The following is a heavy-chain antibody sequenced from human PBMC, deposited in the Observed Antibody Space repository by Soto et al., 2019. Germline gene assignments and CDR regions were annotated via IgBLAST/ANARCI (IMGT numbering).Heavy chain of an antibody. J-gene: IGHJ4*02. V-gene: IGHV3-23*01. Sequence: GGALRLSCAAPGFTLCSYSMSLVPPAPGKGLEWVSAISGSGGSTYYADSVKGRFTISRDNSKNTLYLQMNSLRAEDTAVYYCAKDKSTAMAIFDYWGQGTLVTVSS. D-gene: IGHD5-18*01. CDR1: GFTLCSYS. CDR2: ISGSGGST. CDR3: AKDKSTAMAIFDY.